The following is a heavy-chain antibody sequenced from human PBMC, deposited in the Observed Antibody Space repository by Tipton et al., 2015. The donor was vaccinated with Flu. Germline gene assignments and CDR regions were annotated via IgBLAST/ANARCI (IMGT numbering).Heavy chain of an antibody. V-gene: IGHV4-34*01. CDR3: ARGSGEINIYLDS. D-gene: IGHD6-19*01. J-gene: IGHJ4*02. CDR1: GGSFSGHY. CDR2: INQSGST. Sequence: TLSLTCAVYGGSFSGHYWSWIRRPPGKGLEWIGEINQSGSTNSNPSLKSRAAISVDTSKNQFSLKLSSLTAADTAVYYCARGSGEINIYLDSWDQGTAVTVSS.